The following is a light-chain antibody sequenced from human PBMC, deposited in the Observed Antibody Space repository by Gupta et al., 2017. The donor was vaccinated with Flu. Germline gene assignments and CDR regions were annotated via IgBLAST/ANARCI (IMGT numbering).Light chain of an antibody. J-gene: IGKJ2*01. V-gene: IGKV3-20*01. CDR2: GTS. Sequence: EIWLMQSPGTLSLSPGERATLSCRASQSVTATYFAWYQEKPGQAPRLLVHGTSNRAAGLPDRFSGSGSGTDFTLTISRLEPEDFAVYYCQQDISSPNTFGQGTRLEIK. CDR3: QQDISSPNT. CDR1: QSVTATY.